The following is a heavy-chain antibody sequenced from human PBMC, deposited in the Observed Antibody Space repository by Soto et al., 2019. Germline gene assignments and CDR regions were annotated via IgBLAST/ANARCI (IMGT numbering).Heavy chain of an antibody. D-gene: IGHD5-12*01. V-gene: IGHV1-2*02. CDR3: ARDSRSGYDYHSYAY. CDR2: ISPNSGGT. Sequence: QVQLVQSGAEVKKPGASVKVSCKASGYTFTDYYLHWVRQAPGQGLEWMGWISPNSGGTYYAQKFQGRVTMTRDTSISTVYMELSRLRSDDTAVYYCARDSRSGYDYHSYAYWGQGTLVIVSP. J-gene: IGHJ4*02. CDR1: GYTFTDYY.